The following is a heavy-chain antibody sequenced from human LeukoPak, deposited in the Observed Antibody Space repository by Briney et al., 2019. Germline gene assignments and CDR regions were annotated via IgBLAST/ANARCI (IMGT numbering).Heavy chain of an antibody. CDR1: GGTFSSYA. Sequence: SVKVSCKASGGTFSSYAISWVRQAPGQGLEWMGRIIPIFGIANYAQKFQGRVTITADKSTSTAYMELSSLRSEDTAVYYCARDGYSGSYRALFDYWGQGTLVTVPS. V-gene: IGHV1-69*04. J-gene: IGHJ4*02. CDR2: IIPIFGIA. D-gene: IGHD1-26*01. CDR3: ARDGYSGSYRALFDY.